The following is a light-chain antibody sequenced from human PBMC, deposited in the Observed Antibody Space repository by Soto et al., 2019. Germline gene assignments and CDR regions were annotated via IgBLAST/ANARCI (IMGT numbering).Light chain of an antibody. CDR2: DAS. CDR3: QQGNNWPLT. V-gene: IGKV3-11*01. Sequence: EIVLTQSPATLSLSPGERAALSCRASQSVSTYLAWYQQKPGQAPRLLIYDASTRATGIPARFSGSGSGTDFTLTISSLEPEDFAVYYCQQGNNWPLTFGGGTKVEIK. CDR1: QSVSTY. J-gene: IGKJ4*01.